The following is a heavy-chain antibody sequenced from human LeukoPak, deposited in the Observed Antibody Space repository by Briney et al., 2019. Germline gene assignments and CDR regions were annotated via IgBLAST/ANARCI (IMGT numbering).Heavy chain of an antibody. CDR2: IYTSGST. CDR3: ARDRSGSYYRNYYYYMDV. J-gene: IGHJ6*03. CDR1: GGSISSGSYY. V-gene: IGHV4-61*02. Sequence: SETLSLTCTVSGGSISSGSYYWNWIRQPAGKGLEWIGRIYTSGSTNYNPSLKSRVTMSVDTSKNQFSLKLSSVTAADTAVYYCARDRSGSYYRNYYYYMDVWGKGTAVTVSS. D-gene: IGHD1-26*01.